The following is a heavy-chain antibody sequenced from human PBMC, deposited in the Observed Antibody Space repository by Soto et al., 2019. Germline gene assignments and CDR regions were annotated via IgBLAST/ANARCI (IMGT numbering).Heavy chain of an antibody. Sequence: GGSLRLSCAASGFTLSSYWMSWVRQAPGKGLEWVANIKQDGSDKYYVDSVKGRFTISRDNAKNSLYLQMNSLRVEDAAVYYCARVFPGSGWPYHYYGLDVWGQGTTVTVSS. J-gene: IGHJ6*02. CDR3: ARVFPGSGWPYHYYGLDV. V-gene: IGHV3-7*01. D-gene: IGHD6-19*01. CDR2: IKQDGSDK. CDR1: GFTLSSYW.